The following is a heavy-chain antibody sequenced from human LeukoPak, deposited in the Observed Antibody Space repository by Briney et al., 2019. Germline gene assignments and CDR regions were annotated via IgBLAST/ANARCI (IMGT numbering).Heavy chain of an antibody. D-gene: IGHD3-3*01. CDR1: GDTFTSNA. J-gene: IGHJ6*03. CDR2: IIPIFGIT. Sequence: GASVKVSCKVSGDTFTSNAVSWVRQGPRHGLDWMGGIIPIFGITNYAQKFQGRITVTADKSTSTAYMELSSLRSEDTAVYYCARGITSGPYYYYYMDVWAKGTTVTVSS. V-gene: IGHV1-69*10. CDR3: ARGITSGPYYYYYMDV.